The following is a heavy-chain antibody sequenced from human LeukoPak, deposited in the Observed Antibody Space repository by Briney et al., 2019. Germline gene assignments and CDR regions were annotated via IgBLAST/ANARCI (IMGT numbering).Heavy chain of an antibody. J-gene: IGHJ4*02. CDR2: IYHSGST. D-gene: IGHD3-10*01. Sequence: PSETLSLTCAVSGVSISSSTWWSRVRQPPGKGLEWVGEIYHSGSTNYNPSLKSRVTISVDKSKNQFSLKVSSVTAADTAVYYCARDLYGSGTRFDYWGQGALVTVSS. V-gene: IGHV4-4*02. CDR1: GVSISSSTW. CDR3: ARDLYGSGTRFDY.